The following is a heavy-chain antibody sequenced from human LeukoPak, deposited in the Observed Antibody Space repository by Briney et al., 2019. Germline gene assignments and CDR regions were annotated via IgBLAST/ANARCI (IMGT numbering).Heavy chain of an antibody. D-gene: IGHD2-15*01. Sequence: SVEVSCKASGGTFSSYAISWVRQAPGQGLEWMGRINPIHDIANFAQKFQGRVTITADKSTSTAYMELSSLRSEDTAVYYCARDRNLGYCSGGSCYTPHYYYGMDVWGQGTTVTVSS. CDR3: ARDRNLGYCSGGSCYTPHYYYGMDV. V-gene: IGHV1-69*04. CDR2: INPIHDIA. J-gene: IGHJ6*02. CDR1: GGTFSSYA.